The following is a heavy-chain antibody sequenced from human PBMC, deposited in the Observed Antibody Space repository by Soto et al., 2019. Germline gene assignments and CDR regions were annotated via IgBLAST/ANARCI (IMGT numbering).Heavy chain of an antibody. CDR2: FDPEDGET. D-gene: IGHD1-1*01. CDR1: GYTLTELS. CDR3: ATSYDTLGYFDY. V-gene: IGHV1-24*01. Sequence: ASVKVSCKVSGYTLTELSMHWVRQAPGKGLEWIGGFDPEDGETIYAQKFQGRVTMTEDTSTDTAYMELSSLRSEDTAVYYCATSYDTLGYFDYWGQGTLVTVSS. J-gene: IGHJ4*02.